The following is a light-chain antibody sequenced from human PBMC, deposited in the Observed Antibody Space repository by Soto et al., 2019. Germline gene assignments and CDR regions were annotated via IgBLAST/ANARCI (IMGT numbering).Light chain of an antibody. CDR2: GAS. CDR3: QQYGSSPRLT. J-gene: IGKJ4*01. V-gene: IGKV3-20*01. Sequence: EIVLTQSPGTLSLSPGERATLSCRASQSVSSSYLAWYQQKPGQAPRLLIYGASSRATGIPDRFSGSGSGTDFTLPISRLEPEEFAVYYCQQYGSSPRLTFGGGTKVEIK. CDR1: QSVSSSY.